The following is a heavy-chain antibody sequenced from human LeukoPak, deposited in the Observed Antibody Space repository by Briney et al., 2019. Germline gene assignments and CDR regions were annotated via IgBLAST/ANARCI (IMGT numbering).Heavy chain of an antibody. D-gene: IGHD6-13*01. Sequence: GGSLRLPCAASGFTFSTQTINWVRQASGKGLEWVSSISSNSTYRYYADSVKGRFTISRDNAKNSLFLQMNSLRAEDTAVYYCATDPPYSRSGLYFDYWGQGTLVTVSS. CDR1: GFTFSTQT. CDR3: ATDPPYSRSGLYFDY. J-gene: IGHJ4*02. V-gene: IGHV3-21*06. CDR2: ISSNSTYR.